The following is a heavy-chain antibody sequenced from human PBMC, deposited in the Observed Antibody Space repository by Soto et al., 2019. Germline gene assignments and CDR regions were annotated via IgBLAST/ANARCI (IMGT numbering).Heavy chain of an antibody. Sequence: SETLSLTCAVSGGSISSGGYSWSWIRQPPGKGLEWIGYMYHSGSTYYNPSLKSRVTISIDRSKNQFSLKLSSVTAADTAVYYCARHDSSGYKIDYWGQGTLVTVSS. CDR1: GGSISSGGYS. V-gene: IGHV4-30-2*01. CDR3: ARHDSSGYKIDY. D-gene: IGHD3-22*01. J-gene: IGHJ4*02. CDR2: MYHSGST.